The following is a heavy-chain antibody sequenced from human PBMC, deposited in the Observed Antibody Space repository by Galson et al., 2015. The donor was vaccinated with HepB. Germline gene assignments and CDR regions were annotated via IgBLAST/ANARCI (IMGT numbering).Heavy chain of an antibody. CDR1: GYTLTELS. CDR2: FDPEDGET. J-gene: IGHJ4*02. V-gene: IGHV1-24*01. D-gene: IGHD3-10*02. Sequence: SVKVSCKVSGYTLTELSMHWVRQAPGKGLEWMGGFDPEDGETIYAQKFQGRVTMTEDTSTDTAYVELSSLRSEDTAVYYCATHGLGSATYYFDYWGQGTLVTVSS. CDR3: ATHGLGSATYYFDY.